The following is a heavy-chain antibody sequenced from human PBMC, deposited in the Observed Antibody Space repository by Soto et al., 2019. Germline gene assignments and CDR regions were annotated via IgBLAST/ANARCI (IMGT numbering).Heavy chain of an antibody. V-gene: IGHV3-21*06. Sequence: GSLRLSCSASGFNFNSYTMNWVRQAPGKGLEWVSSISRFSDRTYYADSVKGRFAIFRANAENSVYLQVNSLRAEDTAVIYVGRVGAYCGGFYYFDVWGQGTPVTVSS. J-gene: IGHJ4*02. CDR3: GRVGAYCGGFYYFDV. CDR1: GFNFNSYT. D-gene: IGHD3-10*01. CDR2: ISRFSDRT.